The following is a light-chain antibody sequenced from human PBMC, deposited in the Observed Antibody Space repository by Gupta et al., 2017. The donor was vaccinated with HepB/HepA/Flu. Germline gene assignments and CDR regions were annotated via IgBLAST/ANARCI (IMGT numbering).Light chain of an antibody. Sequence: QSALTQPRSVSGSPGQSVTISCTGTSRDVGYYNYVSWYQQHPGKAPKLIIYDLTKRPAGVPDRFSGSKSGNTASLTISGLQAEDEADYYCCSYSATYSFELFGGGTKRTVL. V-gene: IGLV2-11*01. J-gene: IGLJ2*01. CDR3: CSYSATYSFEL. CDR1: SRDVGYYNY. CDR2: DLT.